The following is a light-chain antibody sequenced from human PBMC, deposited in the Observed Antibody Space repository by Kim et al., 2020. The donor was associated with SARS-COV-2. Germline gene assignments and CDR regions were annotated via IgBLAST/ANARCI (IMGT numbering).Light chain of an antibody. CDR2: YDL. V-gene: IGLV3-21*04. Sequence: SYELTQPPSVSVAPGGTARLTCGGDNIGSKSVHWYQQKPGQAPVLVIYYDLDPPSGIPERFSGSNSGNTATLTLDRVEAVDEVDYYFQVWDTMSENPLFG. CDR1: NIGSKS. J-gene: IGLJ3*02. CDR3: QVWDTMSENPL.